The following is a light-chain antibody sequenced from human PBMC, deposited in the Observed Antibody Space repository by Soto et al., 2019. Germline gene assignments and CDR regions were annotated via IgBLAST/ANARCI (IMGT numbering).Light chain of an antibody. J-gene: IGKJ2*01. V-gene: IGKV3-11*01. CDR2: DAS. CDR1: QSVSSY. CDR3: QHRSNS. Sequence: EIVLTQSPSTLYLSPGERATLSCRASQSVSSYLAWYQQKPGQAPRLLIYDASNRATGIPARLSGSGSWTDFTLTISSLEPEDFAVYYCQHRSNSFGQGTKLEIK.